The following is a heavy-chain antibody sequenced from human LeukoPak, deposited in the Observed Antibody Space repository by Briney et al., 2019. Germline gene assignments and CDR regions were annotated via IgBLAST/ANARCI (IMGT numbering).Heavy chain of an antibody. V-gene: IGHV4-59*12. D-gene: IGHD3-10*01. Sequence: SETLSLTCTVSGGSINSYYWSWIRQPPGKGLEWIGYIFYSGSTNYNPSLKSRVTISVDTSKNQFSLKLSSVAAADTAVYYCARAGLSTVRGVKYFQHWRQGTLVTVSS. CDR1: GGSINSYY. CDR3: ARAGLSTVRGVKYFQH. CDR2: IFYSGST. J-gene: IGHJ1*01.